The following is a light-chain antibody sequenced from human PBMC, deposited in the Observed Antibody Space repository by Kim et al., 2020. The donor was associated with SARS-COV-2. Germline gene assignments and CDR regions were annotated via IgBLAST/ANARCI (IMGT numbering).Light chain of an antibody. CDR3: QAWDRTTMV. Sequence: SYELTQPPSVSVSPGQPASITCSGDKLGDKYVCWYQQKPGQSPVLVMYQDNKRPSGIPERFSGSNSGNTATLTISGTQAMDEADYYCQAWDRTTMVFGGGTKLTVL. V-gene: IGLV3-1*01. J-gene: IGLJ2*01. CDR2: QDN. CDR1: KLGDKY.